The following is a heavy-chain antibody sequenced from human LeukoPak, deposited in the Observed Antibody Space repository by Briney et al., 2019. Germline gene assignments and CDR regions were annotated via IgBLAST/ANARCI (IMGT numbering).Heavy chain of an antibody. V-gene: IGHV3-53*01. J-gene: IGHJ4*02. Sequence: PGGSLRLSCAASGLTVSSNYMSWVRQAPGKGLEWVSVIYTGDSTYYADSVKGRFTISRDNSKNTLYLQMNSLRAEDTAVYYCAREAGGRYFDWLLHYYFDHWGQGTLITVFS. CDR1: GLTVSSNY. CDR3: AREAGGRYFDWLLHYYFDH. CDR2: IYTGDST. D-gene: IGHD3-9*01.